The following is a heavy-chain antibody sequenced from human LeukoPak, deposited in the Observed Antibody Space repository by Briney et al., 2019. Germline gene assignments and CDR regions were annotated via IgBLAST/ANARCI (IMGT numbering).Heavy chain of an antibody. CDR2: INHSGST. V-gene: IGHV4-34*01. CDR1: GGSFSGYY. D-gene: IGHD6-19*01. Sequence: SETLSLTCAVYGGSFSGYYWSWFRQPPGKGLEWIGGINHSGSTNYNPSLKSRVTISVDTSKNQFSLKLSSVTAADTAVYYCARVGIAVAGTWNWFDPWGQGTLVTVSS. CDR3: ARVGIAVAGTWNWFDP. J-gene: IGHJ5*02.